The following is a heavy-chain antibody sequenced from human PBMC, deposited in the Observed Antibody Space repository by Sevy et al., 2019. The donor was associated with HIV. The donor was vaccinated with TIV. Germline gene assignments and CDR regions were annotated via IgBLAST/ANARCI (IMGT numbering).Heavy chain of an antibody. CDR1: GFTFNDYY. CDR2: ISNSGNTI. D-gene: IGHD6-13*01. CDR3: AREVSSSRGDLDN. Sequence: GGSLRLSCAASGFTFNDYYMTWIRQAPGKGLEWVSYISNSGNTIKYADSVKGRFTLSSDNAKNSLYLQMNSLRAEDTAVYYCAREVSSSRGDLDNWGQGTLVTVSS. J-gene: IGHJ4*02. V-gene: IGHV3-11*01.